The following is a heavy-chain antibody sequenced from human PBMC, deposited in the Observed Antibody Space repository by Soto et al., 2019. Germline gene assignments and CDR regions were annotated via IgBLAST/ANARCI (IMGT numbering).Heavy chain of an antibody. Sequence: PSETLSLTCTVSGGSISSGGYYWSWIRQHPRKGLEWIGYIYYSGTTYYNPSLKSRVTISVDTSKNQFSLKLSSVSAADTALYYCARCSLVVVPAPGFDPWGRGTLVTAPQ. CDR2: IYYSGTT. D-gene: IGHD2-2*01. V-gene: IGHV4-31*03. CDR3: ARCSLVVVPAPGFDP. CDR1: GGSISSGGYY. J-gene: IGHJ5*02.